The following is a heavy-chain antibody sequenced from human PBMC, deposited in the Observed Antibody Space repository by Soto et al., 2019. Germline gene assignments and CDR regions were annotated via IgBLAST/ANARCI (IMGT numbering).Heavy chain of an antibody. V-gene: IGHV3-23*01. J-gene: IGHJ5*02. CDR3: AKGGPTFLNWFGP. CDR2: ISNSGHSA. Sequence: GGSLRLSCAASGSTFSSYAMNWVRQAPGKGLEWISVISNSGHSAYYADSVKGRFTISRDNSKNTLYLQIKSLRAEDTAAYYCAKGGPTFLNWFGPWGQGTLVTVSS. CDR1: GSTFSSYA. D-gene: IGHD5-12*01.